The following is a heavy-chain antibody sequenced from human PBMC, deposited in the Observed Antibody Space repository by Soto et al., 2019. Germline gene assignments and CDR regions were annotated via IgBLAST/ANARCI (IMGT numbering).Heavy chain of an antibody. Sequence: ASVKVSCKASGYTFTSYDIGWVRQAPGQGLEWMGWISAYNGNTNYAQKLQGRVTMTTDTSTSTAYMELRSLRSDDTAVYYCARDIVATDHYYYYYGMDVWGQGTTVTVSS. CDR1: GYTFTSYD. CDR3: ARDIVATDHYYYYYGMDV. V-gene: IGHV1-18*01. CDR2: ISAYNGNT. J-gene: IGHJ6*02. D-gene: IGHD5-12*01.